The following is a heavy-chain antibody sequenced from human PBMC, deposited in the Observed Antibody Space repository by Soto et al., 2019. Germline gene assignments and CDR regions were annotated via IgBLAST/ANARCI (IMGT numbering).Heavy chain of an antibody. D-gene: IGHD1-7*01. V-gene: IGHV4-30-4*01. J-gene: IGHJ5*02. CDR1: VGSISIGDYY. Sequence: SENLSLTSNFSVGSISIGDYYMSWIRQPPGKGMEWIGYIYYSGSTYYNPSLKSRVTISVDTSKNQFSLKLSSVTAADTAVYYCARTWNYAEGGWFDPWGQGTMVTVSS. CDR2: IYYSGST. CDR3: ARTWNYAEGGWFDP.